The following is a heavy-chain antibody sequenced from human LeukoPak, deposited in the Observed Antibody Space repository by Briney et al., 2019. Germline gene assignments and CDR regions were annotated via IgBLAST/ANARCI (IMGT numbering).Heavy chain of an antibody. V-gene: IGHV3-30*18. D-gene: IGHD6-13*01. CDR2: ISYDGSNK. Sequence: GGSLRLSCAASGFAFSSYGLHWVRQAPGKGLEWVAVISYDGSNKYNADSVKGRFTISRDNSKNTLYLQMNSLRAEDTAVYYCAKVRYSSRHYYGMDVWGQGNTVTVSS. CDR3: AKVRYSSRHYYGMDV. J-gene: IGHJ6*02. CDR1: GFAFSSYG.